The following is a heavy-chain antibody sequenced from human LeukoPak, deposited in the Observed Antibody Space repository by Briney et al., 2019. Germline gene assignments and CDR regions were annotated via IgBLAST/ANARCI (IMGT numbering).Heavy chain of an antibody. D-gene: IGHD3-3*01. J-gene: IGHJ4*02. CDR3: AREGGRFLEWSPYYFDY. CDR2: TYYRSKWYN. V-gene: IGHV6-1*01. CDR1: GDSVSSNSAA. Sequence: SQTLSLTCAISGDSVSSNSAAWNWIRQSPSRGLEWLGRTYYRSKWYNDYAVSVKSRITINPDTSKNQFSLQLNSVTPEDTAVYYCAREGGRFLEWSPYYFDYWGQGTLVTVSS.